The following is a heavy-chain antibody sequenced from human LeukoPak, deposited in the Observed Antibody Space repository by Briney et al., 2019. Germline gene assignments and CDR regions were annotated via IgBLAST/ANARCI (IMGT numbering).Heavy chain of an antibody. D-gene: IGHD6-13*01. CDR2: ISWNSGSI. CDR3: AKGNSSSWYNQGYFQH. J-gene: IGHJ1*01. V-gene: IGHV3-9*01. CDR1: GFTFDDYA. Sequence: PGGSLRLSCAASGFTFDDYAMHWVRQAPGKGLEWVSGISWNSGSIGYADPVKGRFTISRDNAKNSLYLQMNSLRAEDTALYYCAKGNSSSWYNQGYFQHWGQGTLVTVSS.